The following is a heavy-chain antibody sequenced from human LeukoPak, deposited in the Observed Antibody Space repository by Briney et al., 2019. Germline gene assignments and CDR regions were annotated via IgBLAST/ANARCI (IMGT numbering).Heavy chain of an antibody. CDR3: ARDQVVDDYVWGSYRFDY. Sequence: SVKVSCKASGGTFSSYAISWVRQAPGQGLEWMGGIIPIFGTANYAQKFQGRVTITADESTSTAYMELSSLRSEDTAVYYCARDQVVDDYVWGSYRFDYWGQGTLVTVPS. V-gene: IGHV1-69*13. CDR2: IIPIFGTA. J-gene: IGHJ4*02. D-gene: IGHD3-16*02. CDR1: GGTFSSYA.